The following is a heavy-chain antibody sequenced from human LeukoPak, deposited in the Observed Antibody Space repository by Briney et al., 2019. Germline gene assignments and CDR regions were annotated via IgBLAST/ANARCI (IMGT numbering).Heavy chain of an antibody. Sequence: GGSLRLSCAASGFTFSSYSMNWVRQAPGKGLDWVSSISSSSSYIYYADSVKGRFTISRDNAKNSLYLQMNSLRAEDTAVYYCARDRLVVTYDYWGQGTLVTVSS. CDR1: GFTFSSYS. J-gene: IGHJ4*02. CDR2: ISSSSSYI. V-gene: IGHV3-21*01. CDR3: ARDRLVVTYDY. D-gene: IGHD4-23*01.